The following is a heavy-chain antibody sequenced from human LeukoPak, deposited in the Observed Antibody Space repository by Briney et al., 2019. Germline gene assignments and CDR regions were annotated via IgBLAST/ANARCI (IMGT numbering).Heavy chain of an antibody. V-gene: IGHV4-4*07. CDR3: ARESGDARYCSGGSCHNVWFDP. Sequence: SETLSLTCTVSGGSISSYYWSWIRQPAGKGLEWIGRIYTSGSTNYNPSLKSRVTMSVDTSKNQFSLKLSSVTAADTAVYYCARESGDARYCSGGSCHNVWFDPWGQGTLVTVSS. J-gene: IGHJ5*02. CDR2: IYTSGST. CDR1: GGSISSYY. D-gene: IGHD2-15*01.